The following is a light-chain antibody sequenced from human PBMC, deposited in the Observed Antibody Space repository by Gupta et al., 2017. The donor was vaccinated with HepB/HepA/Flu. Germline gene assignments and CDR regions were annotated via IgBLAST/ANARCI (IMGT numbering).Light chain of an antibody. Sequence: DIVMTQSPLSLPVTPGEPASISCRSSQSLLYSNGYNYLDWYLQKPVQSPQVLIYLGSHRASGVPDRVSGSGSGTDFTLKISRVEAEDVGVYYCMQALQTPWTFGQGTKVEIK. CDR2: LGS. J-gene: IGKJ1*01. CDR3: MQALQTPWT. V-gene: IGKV2-28*01. CDR1: QSLLYSNGYNY.